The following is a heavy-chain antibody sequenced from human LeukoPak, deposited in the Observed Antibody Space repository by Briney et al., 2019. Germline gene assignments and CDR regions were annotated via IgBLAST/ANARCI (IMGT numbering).Heavy chain of an antibody. CDR2: IGTTGDT. CDR1: GFTFSSYD. D-gene: IGHD1-26*01. J-gene: IGHJ4*02. V-gene: IGHV3-13*04. Sequence: PGGSLRLSCAASGFTFSSYDMHWVRQPTGKGLEWVSGIGTTGDTYYPGSVKGRFTISRDNAKNSLYLQMNSLRAEDTAVYYCARVCAAVGATGEDYWDQGTLVTVSS. CDR3: ARVCAAVGATGEDY.